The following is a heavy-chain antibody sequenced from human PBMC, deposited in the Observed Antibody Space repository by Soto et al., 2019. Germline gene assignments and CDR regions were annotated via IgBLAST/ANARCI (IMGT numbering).Heavy chain of an antibody. V-gene: IGHV3-66*01. Sequence: EVQLVESGGGLVQPGGSLRLSCAASGFTVSSNYMSWVRQAPGKGLEWVSVIYSGGSTYYADSVKGRFTISRDNSKNTLYLQMNSLRDEDTAVYYCARDLMITFGGVIVGHDAFDIWGQGTMVTVSS. CDR2: IYSGGST. D-gene: IGHD3-16*02. J-gene: IGHJ3*02. CDR1: GFTVSSNY. CDR3: ARDLMITFGGVIVGHDAFDI.